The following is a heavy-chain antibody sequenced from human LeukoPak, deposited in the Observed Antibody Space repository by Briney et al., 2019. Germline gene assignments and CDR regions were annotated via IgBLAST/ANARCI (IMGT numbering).Heavy chain of an antibody. D-gene: IGHD2-2*01. Sequence: ASVKVSCKASGGTFSSSAISWVRQAPGQGLEWMGGIIPIFGTSNYAQKFQGRVTITADESTSTAYMELSSLRSEDTAVYYCARDVYCSSTTCSYYFDYWGQGTLVTVSS. CDR2: IIPIFGTS. CDR1: GGTFSSSA. V-gene: IGHV1-69*13. CDR3: ARDVYCSSTTCSYYFDY. J-gene: IGHJ4*02.